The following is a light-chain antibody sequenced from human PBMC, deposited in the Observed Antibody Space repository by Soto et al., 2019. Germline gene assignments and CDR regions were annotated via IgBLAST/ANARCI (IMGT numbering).Light chain of an antibody. CDR1: QSVSSY. CDR3: QQRQA. CDR2: DAS. J-gene: IGKJ3*01. Sequence: EIVLTQSPATLSLSPGERATLSCRASQSVSSYLAWYQQKPGQAPRLLIYDASNRATGIPARFSGSGSGTDFTLTISNLEPEDFAVYYCQQRQAFGPGTKVDIK. V-gene: IGKV3-11*01.